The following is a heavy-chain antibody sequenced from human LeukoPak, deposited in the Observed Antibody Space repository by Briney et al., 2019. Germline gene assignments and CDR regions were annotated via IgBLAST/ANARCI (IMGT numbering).Heavy chain of an antibody. CDR3: ARDPSMVRGVIIEVVDY. CDR2: IIPILGIA. Sequence: SVKVSCKASGGTFSSYAISWVRQAPGQGLEWMRRIIPILGIANYAQKFQGRVTITADKSTSTAYMELSSLRSEDTAVYYCARDPSMVRGVIIEVVDYWGQGTLVTVSS. V-gene: IGHV1-69*04. CDR1: GGTFSSYA. D-gene: IGHD3-10*01. J-gene: IGHJ4*02.